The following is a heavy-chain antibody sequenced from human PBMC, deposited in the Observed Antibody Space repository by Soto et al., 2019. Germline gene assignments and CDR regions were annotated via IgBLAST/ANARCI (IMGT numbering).Heavy chain of an antibody. D-gene: IGHD2-15*01. Sequence: QVQLVQSGAEVKKPGASVKVSCKASGYTFTGYYMHWVRQAPGQGLEWMGWINPNSGGTNYAQKFQGWVTMTRDTSISTAYMELSRLRSDDTAVYYCARESIVVVVAATRYGMDVWGQGTTVTVSS. V-gene: IGHV1-2*04. CDR1: GYTFTGYY. CDR3: ARESIVVVVAATRYGMDV. J-gene: IGHJ6*02. CDR2: INPNSGGT.